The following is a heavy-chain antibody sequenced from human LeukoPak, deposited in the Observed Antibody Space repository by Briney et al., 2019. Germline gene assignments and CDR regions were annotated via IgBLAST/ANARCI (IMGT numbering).Heavy chain of an antibody. CDR1: GDSVSSNSAA. Sequence: SQTLSLTCAISGDSVSSNSAAWNWIRQSPSRGLEWLGRTYYRSKWYNDYAVSVKSRITINPDTSKNQFSLQLNSVTPEDTAVYYCARDVGSSWYTAPDAFDIWGQGTMVTVSS. V-gene: IGHV6-1*01. D-gene: IGHD6-13*01. CDR3: ARDVGSSWYTAPDAFDI. J-gene: IGHJ3*02. CDR2: TYYRSKWYN.